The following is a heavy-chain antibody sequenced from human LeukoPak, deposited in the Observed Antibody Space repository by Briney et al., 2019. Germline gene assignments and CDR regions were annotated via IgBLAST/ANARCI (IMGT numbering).Heavy chain of an antibody. D-gene: IGHD2-21*02. Sequence: GGSLRLTRAAYGFTVSSNCMSWVRQAPGKGLEWVSVIYSGGNTYYADSVKGRFTISRDSSTNTLYLQMNSLRAEDTAVYYCARGGSDCGGDCYLDYWSQGTLVTASS. J-gene: IGHJ4*02. CDR1: GFTVSSNC. CDR2: IYSGGNT. CDR3: ARGGSDCGGDCYLDY. V-gene: IGHV3-53*01.